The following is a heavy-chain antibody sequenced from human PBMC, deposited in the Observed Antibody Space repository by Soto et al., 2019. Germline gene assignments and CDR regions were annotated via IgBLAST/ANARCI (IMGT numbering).Heavy chain of an antibody. D-gene: IGHD2-21*02. J-gene: IGHJ4*02. CDR1: GFTFSSYG. CDR2: IWYDGSNK. Sequence: GGSLRLSCAASGFTFSSYGMHWVRQAPGKGLEWVAVIWYDGSNKYYADSVKGRFTISRDNSKNTLYLQMNSLRAEDTAVYYCARDVLAYCGGDCSGGYWGQGTLVTVSS. V-gene: IGHV3-33*08. CDR3: ARDVLAYCGGDCSGGY.